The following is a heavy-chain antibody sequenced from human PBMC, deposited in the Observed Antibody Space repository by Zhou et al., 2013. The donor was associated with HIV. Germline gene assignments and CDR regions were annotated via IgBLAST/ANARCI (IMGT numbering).Heavy chain of an antibody. CDR2: INPISRGT. V-gene: IGHV1-46*01. D-gene: IGHD2-2*01. CDR1: GYTFSNYY. J-gene: IGHJ5*02. Sequence: QVQLVQSGAEVKKPGASVSVSCKAFGYTFSNYYMHWVRQAPGQGLEWMGMINPISRGTVYAQKFQGRVTMTGDTSTTTVYMEMSSLRSEDTAVYYCATAPTLRQGYCSSTSCYEFGWFDPWGQGTLVTVSS. CDR3: ATAPTLRQGYCSSTSCYEFGWFDP.